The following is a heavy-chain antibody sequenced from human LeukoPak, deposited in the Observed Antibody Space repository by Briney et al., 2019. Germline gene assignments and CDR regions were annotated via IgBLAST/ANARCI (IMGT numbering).Heavy chain of an antibody. CDR1: GFTFSSYG. CDR2: IWYDGSKK. J-gene: IGHJ6*02. D-gene: IGHD4-11*01. CDR3: ARGGPTVTTSNYYGMDV. V-gene: IGHV3-33*01. Sequence: GGSLRLSCAASGFTFSSYGMHWVRQAPGKGLEWVAVIWYDGSKKYYEDSVKGRFTTSRDNSKSTLYLQMNSLRADDTAVYYCARGGPTVTTSNYYGMDVWGQGTTVTVSS.